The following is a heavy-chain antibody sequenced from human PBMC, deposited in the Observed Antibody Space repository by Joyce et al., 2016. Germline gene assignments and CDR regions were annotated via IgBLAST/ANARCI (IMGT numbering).Heavy chain of an antibody. Sequence: EAQLVESGGTLVQPGGSLRLSCVASGFTFSSYWMDWVRQRPGKGLEWVSHIRNEAGIITYIDSVKGRFTISRDNAKSTLYLQMNSLRGDDTAVYFCARGSDKAMDLWGQGTLVTVSS. D-gene: IGHD3-9*01. CDR2: IRNEAGII. V-gene: IGHV3-74*01. J-gene: IGHJ5*02. CDR1: GFTFSSYW. CDR3: ARGSDKAMDL.